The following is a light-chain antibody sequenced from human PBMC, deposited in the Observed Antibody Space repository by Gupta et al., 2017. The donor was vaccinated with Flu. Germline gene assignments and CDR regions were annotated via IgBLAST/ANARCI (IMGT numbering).Light chain of an antibody. CDR3: ETWDGSLGGNVL. Sequence: QSVLTQPPSASGTPGQRVTISCSGGSSNIGRHYVHWYQPVPGTAPKLLIYRDSQRPSGGPDRFSGSKSGTSAALAIFGLRSEEEADYYCETWDGSLGGNVLFGGGTTVTVL. V-gene: IGLV1-47*01. CDR1: SSNIGRHY. J-gene: IGLJ3*02. CDR2: RDS.